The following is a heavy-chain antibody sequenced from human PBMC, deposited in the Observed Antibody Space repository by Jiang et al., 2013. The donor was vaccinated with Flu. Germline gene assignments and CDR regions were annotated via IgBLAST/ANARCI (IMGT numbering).Heavy chain of an antibody. V-gene: IGHV3-30*17. CDR3: ARDTDYFENYSPFDH. D-gene: IGHD3-22*01. J-gene: IGHJ4*02. CDR1: GFAFRTYS. Sequence: VQLLESGGGVVQPGRSLRLSCGASGFAFRTYSLHWVRQAPGKGLEWVAVISYDGSKIFYADSVKGRFTISRDNSKNTLYLQMNSLRAEDTAVYYCARDTDYFENYSPFDHWGQGTLVTVSS. CDR2: ISYDGSKI.